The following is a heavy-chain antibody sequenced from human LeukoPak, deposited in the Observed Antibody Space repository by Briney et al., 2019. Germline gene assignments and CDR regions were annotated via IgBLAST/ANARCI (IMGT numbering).Heavy chain of an antibody. CDR1: GGSFSGYY. J-gene: IGHJ2*01. V-gene: IGHV4-34*01. D-gene: IGHD4-23*01. CDR3: ARGKSTTVVTSSYWYFDL. Sequence: SETLSLNCAVYGGSFSGYYWSWNRQPPGKGLEWIGEINHSGSTNYNPSLKSRVTISVDTSKNQFSLKLSSVTAADTAVYYCARGKSTTVVTSSYWYFDLWGRGTLVTVSS. CDR2: INHSGST.